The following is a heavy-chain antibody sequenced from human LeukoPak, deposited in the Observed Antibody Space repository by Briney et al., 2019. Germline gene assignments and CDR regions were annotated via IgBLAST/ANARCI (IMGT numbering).Heavy chain of an antibody. CDR3: AREYSYGYWLGGGY. D-gene: IGHD5-18*01. Sequence: GGSLRLSCAASGFTFSSYAMHWVRQAPGKGPEWVAVISYDGSNKYYADSVKGRFTISRDNSKNTLYLQMNSLRAEDTAVYYCAREYSYGYWLGGGYWGQGTLVTVSS. CDR2: ISYDGSNK. J-gene: IGHJ4*02. CDR1: GFTFSSYA. V-gene: IGHV3-30-3*01.